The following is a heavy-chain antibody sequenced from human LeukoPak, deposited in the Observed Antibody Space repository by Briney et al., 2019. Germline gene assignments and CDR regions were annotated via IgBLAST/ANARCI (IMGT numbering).Heavy chain of an antibody. V-gene: IGHV4-4*07. CDR1: GGSISSYY. D-gene: IGHD4-17*01. CDR3: ARGDYGDRNNHYYMDV. Sequence: SETLSLTCTVSGGSISSYYCSWIRQPAGKGLEWIGRIQISGNTNYNPTLKSRVTMSVDTSKNQFSLKLSSVTAADTAVYYCARGDYGDRNNHYYMDVWGKGTTVTVSS. J-gene: IGHJ6*03. CDR2: IQISGNT.